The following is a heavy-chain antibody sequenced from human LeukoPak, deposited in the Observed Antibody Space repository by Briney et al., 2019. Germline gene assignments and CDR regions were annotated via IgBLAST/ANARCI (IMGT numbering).Heavy chain of an antibody. CDR3: ARQKVTYYYDSSGYSEFYYFDY. D-gene: IGHD3-22*01. J-gene: IGHJ4*02. CDR2: INWNGGST. V-gene: IGHV3-20*04. Sequence: GGSLRLSCAASGFTFDDYGMSWVRQAPGKGLEWVSGINWNGGSTGYADSVKGRFTISRDNAKNSLYLQMNSLRAEDTALYYCARQKVTYYYDSSGYSEFYYFDYWGQGTLVTVSS. CDR1: GFTFDDYG.